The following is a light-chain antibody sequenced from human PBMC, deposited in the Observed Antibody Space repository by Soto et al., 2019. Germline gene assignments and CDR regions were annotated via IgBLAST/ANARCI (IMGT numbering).Light chain of an antibody. CDR3: AAWDDSLHGYV. Sequence: QSSLSLPPSASGAAGQRVTISCSGGSSNIGTNSVYWYRQLPGTAPTLLIYSNNRRPSGVPDRFSGSKSGTSASLAISGLRSEDEADYYCAAWDDSLHGYVFATGTKVTVL. J-gene: IGLJ1*01. V-gene: IGLV1-47*02. CDR1: SSNIGTNS. CDR2: SNN.